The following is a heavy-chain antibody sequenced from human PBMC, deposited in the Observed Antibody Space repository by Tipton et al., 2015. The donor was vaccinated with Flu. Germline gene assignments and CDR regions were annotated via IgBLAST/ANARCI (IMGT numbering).Heavy chain of an antibody. CDR1: GGSLSSYY. V-gene: IGHV4-4*07. Sequence: TLSLTCTVSGGSLSSYYWTWIRQPAGKGLEWIGRIYTSEDRKYNPSLRGRLSMSVDASKKEFSLKLNSVTAADTAVYYCARGSGSGTLMIFDLWGQGMLVTVSS. D-gene: IGHD3-10*01. CDR2: IYTSEDR. J-gene: IGHJ4*02. CDR3: ARGSGSGTLMIFDL.